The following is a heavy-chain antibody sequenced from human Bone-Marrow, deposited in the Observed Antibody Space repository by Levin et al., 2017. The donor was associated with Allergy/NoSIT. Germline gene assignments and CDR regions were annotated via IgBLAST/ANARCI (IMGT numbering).Heavy chain of an antibody. J-gene: IGHJ4*02. V-gene: IGHV1-69*04. D-gene: IGHD2-15*01. Sequence: SVKVSCKASGGTFSSYAISWVRQAPGQGLEWMGRIIPILGIANYAQKFQGRVTITADKSTSTAYMELSSLRSEDTAVYYCARDIGYCSGGSCYELDYWGQGTLVTVSS. CDR1: GGTFSSYA. CDR3: ARDIGYCSGGSCYELDY. CDR2: IIPILGIA.